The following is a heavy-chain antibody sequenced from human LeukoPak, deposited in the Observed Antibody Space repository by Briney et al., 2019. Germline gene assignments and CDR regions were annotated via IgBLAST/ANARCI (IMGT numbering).Heavy chain of an antibody. Sequence: ASVKVSCKASGYTFTSYAMHWVRQAPGQRLEWMGWINAGNGNTKYLQKFQGRVTITRDTSASTAYMELSSLRSEDTAVYYCARDHWFDPWGQGTLVTVSS. CDR2: INAGNGNT. J-gene: IGHJ5*02. CDR3: ARDHWFDP. CDR1: GYTFTSYA. V-gene: IGHV1-3*01.